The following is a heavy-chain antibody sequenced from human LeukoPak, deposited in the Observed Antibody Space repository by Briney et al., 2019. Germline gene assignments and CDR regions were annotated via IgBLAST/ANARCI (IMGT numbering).Heavy chain of an antibody. J-gene: IGHJ4*02. CDR3: ARSGGYGWDY. CDR1: GFILYW. V-gene: IGHV3-7*01. D-gene: IGHD5-12*01. Sequence: GGSLRLSCAASGFILYWMTWVSQAPGKALEWVANIKPDGSGEYYVDSLKGRFTISRDNAENSLFLQMNNLRVDDTAVYYCARSGGYGWDYWGQGAVVTVSS. CDR2: IKPDGSGE.